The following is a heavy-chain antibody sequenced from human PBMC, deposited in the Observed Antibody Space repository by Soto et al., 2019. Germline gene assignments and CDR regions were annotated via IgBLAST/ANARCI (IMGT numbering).Heavy chain of an antibody. CDR1: GYTFTSYD. J-gene: IGHJ6*03. V-gene: IGHV1-8*01. Sequence: ASVKVSCKASGYTFTSYDINWVRQATGQGLEWMGWMNPNSGNTGYAQKFQGRVTMTRNTSISTAYMELSSLRSEDTAVYYCARGVPAARNLYYYYYYMDAWGKGTTVTVSS. D-gene: IGHD2-2*01. CDR2: MNPNSGNT. CDR3: ARGVPAARNLYYYYYYMDA.